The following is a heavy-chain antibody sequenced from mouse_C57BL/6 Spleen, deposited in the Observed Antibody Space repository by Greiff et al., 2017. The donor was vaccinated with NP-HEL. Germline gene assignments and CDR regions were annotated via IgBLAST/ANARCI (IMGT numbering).Heavy chain of an antibody. J-gene: IGHJ2*01. D-gene: IGHD2-4*01. CDR2: IYIGNGYT. V-gene: IGHV1-58*01. CDR1: GYTFTSYG. Sequence: EVKLVESGAELVRPGSSVKMSCKTSGYTFTSYGINWVKQRPGQGLEWIGYIYIGNGYTEYNEKFKGKATLTSHTSSSTAYMQLSSLTSEDSAIYFCAREGTYDYHHYFDYWGQGTTLTVSS. CDR3: AREGTYDYHHYFDY.